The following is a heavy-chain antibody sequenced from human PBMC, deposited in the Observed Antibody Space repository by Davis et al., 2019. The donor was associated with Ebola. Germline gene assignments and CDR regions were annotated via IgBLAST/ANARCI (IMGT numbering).Heavy chain of an antibody. CDR2: INHSFRT. D-gene: IGHD3-9*01. Sequence: SETLSLTCSVSGGSFSGHYWSWLRQSPGKGLEWIGEINHSFRTIYNPSLKSRVTISLDKSKNQFSLKLSSVTAADTAVYYCARPFADILTGYSAALDVWGRGTTVTVSS. V-gene: IGHV4-34*01. CDR3: ARPFADILTGYSAALDV. CDR1: GGSFSGHY. J-gene: IGHJ6*04.